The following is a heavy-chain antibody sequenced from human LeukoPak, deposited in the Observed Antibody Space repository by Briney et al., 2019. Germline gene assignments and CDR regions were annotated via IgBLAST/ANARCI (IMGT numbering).Heavy chain of an antibody. Sequence: GGSLRLSCAASGFTFSSYAMHWVRQAPGKGLEWVAVISYDGSNKYYADSVKGRFTISRDNSKNTLYLQMNSLRAEDTAVYYCARVRFLEWLSGIFDYWGQGTLVTVSS. D-gene: IGHD3-3*01. CDR2: ISYDGSNK. J-gene: IGHJ4*02. CDR3: ARVRFLEWLSGIFDY. CDR1: GFTFSSYA. V-gene: IGHV3-30-3*01.